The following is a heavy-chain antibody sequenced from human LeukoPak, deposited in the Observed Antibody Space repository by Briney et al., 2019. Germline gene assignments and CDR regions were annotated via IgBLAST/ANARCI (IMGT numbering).Heavy chain of an antibody. CDR3: ARDKHYYDSSGPDY. CDR1: GFTFSSYA. Sequence: GGSLRLSCAASGFTFSSYAMHWVRQAPGKGLEWVAVISYDGSNKYYADSVKGRFTISRDNSKNTLYLQMNSLRAEDTAVYYCARDKHYYDSSGPDYWGQGTLVTVSS. J-gene: IGHJ4*02. D-gene: IGHD3-22*01. V-gene: IGHV3-30-3*01. CDR2: ISYDGSNK.